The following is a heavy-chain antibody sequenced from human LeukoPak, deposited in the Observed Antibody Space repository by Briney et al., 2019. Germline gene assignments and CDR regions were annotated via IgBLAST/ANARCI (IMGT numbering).Heavy chain of an antibody. Sequence: GGSLRLSCAASGFTFSNAWMSWVRQAPGKGLEWVGRIKSKTDGGTTDYAAPVKGRFTISRDDSKNTLYLQMNSLKTEDTAVYYCARDRGGYCSSTSCYEGPLDYWGQGTLVTVSS. D-gene: IGHD2-2*01. CDR3: ARDRGGYCSSTSCYEGPLDY. V-gene: IGHV3-15*01. CDR2: IKSKTDGGTT. CDR1: GFTFSNAW. J-gene: IGHJ4*02.